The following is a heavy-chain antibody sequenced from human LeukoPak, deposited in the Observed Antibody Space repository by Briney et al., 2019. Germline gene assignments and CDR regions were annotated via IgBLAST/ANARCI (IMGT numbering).Heavy chain of an antibody. CDR2: IYHSGST. V-gene: IGHV4-38-2*01. CDR1: GYSISSGYY. J-gene: IGHJ4*02. CDR3: ARRMVRGTIDY. D-gene: IGHD3-10*01. Sequence: TSETLSLTCAVSGYSISSGYYWGWIRQPPGKGLEWIGSIYHSGSTYYNPSLKSRVTISVDTSKNQFSLKLSSVTAADTAVYYCARRMVRGTIDYWGQGTLVTVSS.